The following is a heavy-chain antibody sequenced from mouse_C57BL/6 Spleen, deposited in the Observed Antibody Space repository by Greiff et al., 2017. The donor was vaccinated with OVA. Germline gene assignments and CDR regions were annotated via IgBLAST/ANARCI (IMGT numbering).Heavy chain of an antibody. CDR3: ARRVYYGSSYGFAY. D-gene: IGHD1-1*01. CDR2: IFPGSGST. CDR1: GYTFTDYY. J-gene: IGHJ3*01. V-gene: IGHV1-75*01. Sequence: QVQLKESGPELVKPGASVKISCKASGYTFTDYYINWVKQRPGQGLEWIGWIFPGSGSTYYNEKFKGKATLTVDKSSSTAYMLLSSLTSEDSAAYFCARRVYYGSSYGFAYWGQGTLVTVSA.